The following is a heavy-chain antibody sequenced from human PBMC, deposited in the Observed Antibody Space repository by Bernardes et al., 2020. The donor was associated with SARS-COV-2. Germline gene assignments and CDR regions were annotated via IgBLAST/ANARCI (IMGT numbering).Heavy chain of an antibody. D-gene: IGHD2-15*01. Sequence: SCAASGFTFRSSSFKWVRQAPGPGPEWVSSISGGGDSPTYANSMKGRFTISRDNAKNLLYLQMNSLRVEDTAVYYCAREIDIPVGGKFRPPDYWGLGTRVT. CDR3: AREIDIPVGGKFRPPDY. V-gene: IGHV3-21*06. CDR1: GFTFRSSS. CDR2: ISGGGDSP. J-gene: IGHJ4*01.